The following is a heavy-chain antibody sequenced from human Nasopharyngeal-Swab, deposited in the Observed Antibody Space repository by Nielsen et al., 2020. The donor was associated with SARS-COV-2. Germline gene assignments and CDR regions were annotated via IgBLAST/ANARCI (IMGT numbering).Heavy chain of an antibody. CDR2: ISYEGSKK. D-gene: IGHD3-10*01. V-gene: IGHV3-30*18. J-gene: IGHJ3*02. Sequence: GESLKIACTASGFSFNNYGMHWVRQAPGKGLEWVAEISYEGSKKKYAEFVEGRFTISRDYSKNTLFLQMNSLRPEDTAMYYCAKANSLFWFGQFKNDGFDIWGRGTLVAVSS. CDR1: GFSFNNYG. CDR3: AKANSLFWFGQFKNDGFDI.